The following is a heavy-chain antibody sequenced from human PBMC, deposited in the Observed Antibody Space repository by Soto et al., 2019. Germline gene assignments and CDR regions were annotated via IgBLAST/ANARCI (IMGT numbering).Heavy chain of an antibody. V-gene: IGHV5-51*01. CDR2: IFPGDSDT. CDR3: ARLRHQLLSHFDY. J-gene: IGHJ4*02. CDR1: GYSFTNSW. Sequence: PGESLKISCKGSGYSFTNSWIAWVRQMPGKGLEWMGIIFPGDSDTRYSPSFQGQVTISADKSISTAYLQWSSLKASDTAMYYCARLRHQLLSHFDYWGQGTLVTVSS. D-gene: IGHD2-2*01.